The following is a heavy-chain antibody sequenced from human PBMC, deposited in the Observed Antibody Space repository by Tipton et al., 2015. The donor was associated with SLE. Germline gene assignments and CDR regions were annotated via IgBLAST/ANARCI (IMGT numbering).Heavy chain of an antibody. CDR2: INHSGST. V-gene: IGHV4-34*01. Sequence: TLSLTCAVYGGSFSGYYWNWIRQPPGKGLEWIGEINHSGSTNYNPSLKSRVTISVDTSKNQFSLKLSSVTAADTAVYYCARRQWGSGYDYFDYWGQGTLVTVSS. CDR3: ARRQWGSGYDYFDY. J-gene: IGHJ4*02. CDR1: GGSFSGYY. D-gene: IGHD5-12*01.